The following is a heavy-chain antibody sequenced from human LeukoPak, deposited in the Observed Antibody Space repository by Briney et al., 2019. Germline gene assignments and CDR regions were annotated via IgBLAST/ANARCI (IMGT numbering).Heavy chain of an antibody. D-gene: IGHD4-17*01. CDR1: EYTFTGYY. J-gene: IGHJ5*02. CDR3: ARVVSIVVPAARDYGDYPGRNWFDP. CDR2: INPNSGGT. Sequence: ASVKVSCKASEYTFTGYYMHWVRQAPGQGLEWMGWINPNSGGTNYAQKFQGRVTMTRDTSISTAYMELSRLRSDDTAVYYCARVVSIVVPAARDYGDYPGRNWFDPWGQGTLVTVSS. V-gene: IGHV1-2*02.